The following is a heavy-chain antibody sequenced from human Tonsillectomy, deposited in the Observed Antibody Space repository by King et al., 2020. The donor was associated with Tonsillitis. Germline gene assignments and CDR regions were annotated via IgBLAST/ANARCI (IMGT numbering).Heavy chain of an antibody. CDR2: LAYDGSYE. CDR3: AKESDAFDI. CDR1: GFTFSSCV. J-gene: IGHJ3*02. V-gene: IGHV3-30*18. Sequence: VQLVESGGGVVQPGRSLRLSCAASGFTFSSCVMHWVRQAPGKGLEWVALLAYDGSYEYFAYSVKGRFTISRDNSKNTLYLQMNSLGPEDTAVYYCAKESDAFDIWGQGTMVTVSS.